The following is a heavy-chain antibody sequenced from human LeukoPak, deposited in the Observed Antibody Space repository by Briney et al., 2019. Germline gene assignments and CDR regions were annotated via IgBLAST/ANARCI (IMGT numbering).Heavy chain of an antibody. Sequence: KPGGSLRLSCAASGFTFSSYSMNWVRQAPGKGLEWVSSISSSSSYIYYADSVKGRFTISRDNAKNSLYLQMNSLRAEDTAVYYCARAGGAVTTSGYYYGMDVWGQGTTVTVSS. CDR1: GFTFSSYS. J-gene: IGHJ6*02. D-gene: IGHD4-17*01. V-gene: IGHV3-21*01. CDR3: ARAGGAVTTSGYYYGMDV. CDR2: ISSSSSYI.